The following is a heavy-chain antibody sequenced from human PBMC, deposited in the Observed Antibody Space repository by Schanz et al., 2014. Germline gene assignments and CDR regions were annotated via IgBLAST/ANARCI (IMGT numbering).Heavy chain of an antibody. V-gene: IGHV3-66*02. D-gene: IGHD3-10*01. CDR2: VHPGGST. J-gene: IGHJ5*01. CDR1: GFIVRSNY. Sequence: ESGGGLVQPGGSLRLSCAVSGFIVRSNYMTWVRQAPGKGLEWVSFVHPGGSTYYPDSVKGRFTISRDNSKNTVHLQMNSLRAEDTAVYYCAKQHIVRGVIYLNWFDSWGQGTLVTVSS. CDR3: AKQHIVRGVIYLNWFDS.